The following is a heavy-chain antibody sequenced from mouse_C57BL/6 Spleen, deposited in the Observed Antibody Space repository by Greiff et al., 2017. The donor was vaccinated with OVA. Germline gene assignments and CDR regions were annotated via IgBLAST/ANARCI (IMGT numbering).Heavy chain of an antibody. Sequence: QVQLQQPGAELVKPGASVKLSCKASGYTFTSYWMQWVNQRPGQGLEWIGEIDPSDSYTNYNQKFKGKATLTVDTASSTAYMQLSSLTSEDSAVYYCARWITTVVDYWGQGTTLTVSS. J-gene: IGHJ2*01. CDR2: IDPSDSYT. CDR3: ARWITTVVDY. D-gene: IGHD1-1*01. CDR1: GYTFTSYW. V-gene: IGHV1-50*01.